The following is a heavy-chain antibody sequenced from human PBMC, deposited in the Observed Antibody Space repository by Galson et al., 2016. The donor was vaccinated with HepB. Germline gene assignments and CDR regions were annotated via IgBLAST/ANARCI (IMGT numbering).Heavy chain of an antibody. D-gene: IGHD5-18*01. CDR2: IWHDGSNK. CDR3: ARGEEEAAMEPFDY. V-gene: IGHV3-33*01. CDR1: GFTFSIYG. Sequence: SLRLSCAASGFTFSIYGMHWVRQAPGKGLEWVALIWHDGSNKYYVDSVKGRFTISRDNSRDTLYLQMDSLRAEDTAVYYCARGEEEAAMEPFDYWGQGTLVTVSS. J-gene: IGHJ4*02.